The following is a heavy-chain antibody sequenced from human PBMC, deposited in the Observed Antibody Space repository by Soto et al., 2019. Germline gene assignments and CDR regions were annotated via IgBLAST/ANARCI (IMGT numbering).Heavy chain of an antibody. J-gene: IGHJ6*02. CDR2: IVVGSGNT. V-gene: IGHV1-58*01. D-gene: IGHD6-19*01. CDR1: GFTFTSSA. Sequence: SVKVSCKASGFTFTSSAVQWVRQARGQRLEWIGWIVVGSGNTNYAQKFQERVTITRDMSTSTAYMELSSLRSEDTAVYYCAAVAGDYYYYGMDVWGQGTTVTVS. CDR3: AAVAGDYYYYGMDV.